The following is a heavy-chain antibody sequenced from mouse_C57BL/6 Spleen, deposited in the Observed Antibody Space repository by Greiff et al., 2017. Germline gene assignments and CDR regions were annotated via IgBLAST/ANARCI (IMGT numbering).Heavy chain of an antibody. V-gene: IGHV1-4*01. CDR1: GYTFTSYT. CDR2: INPSSGYT. CDR3: AGWDGDGYYDYAMDY. J-gene: IGHJ4*01. Sequence: QVLLQQSGAELARPGASVKMSCKASGYTFTSYTMHWVKQRPGQGLEWIGYINPSSGYTKYNQKFKDKATLTADKSSSTAYMQLSSLTSEDSAVYYCAGWDGDGYYDYAMDYWGQGTSVTVSS. D-gene: IGHD2-3*01.